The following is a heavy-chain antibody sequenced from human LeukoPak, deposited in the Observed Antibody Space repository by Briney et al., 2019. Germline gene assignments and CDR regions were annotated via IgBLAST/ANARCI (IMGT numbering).Heavy chain of an antibody. CDR1: GFPFSSFA. V-gene: IGHV3-64D*09. Sequence: SGGSLRLSCSASGFPFSSFAMHWVRQAPGKGLEYVPAINSNGDITDYADSVKGRFTISRDSYKNTLYLHMSSLRAEDTAVYYCVKSPHASSSYFDYWGQGTLVTVSS. CDR2: INSNGDIT. CDR3: VKSPHASSSYFDY. D-gene: IGHD6-19*01. J-gene: IGHJ4*02.